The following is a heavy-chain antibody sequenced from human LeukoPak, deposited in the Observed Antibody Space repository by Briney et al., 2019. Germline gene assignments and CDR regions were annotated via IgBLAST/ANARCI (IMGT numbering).Heavy chain of an antibody. J-gene: IGHJ4*02. CDR2: IWYDENNK. Sequence: GGSLRLSCAASGFTFSNYGMHWVRQAPGKWLELVAVIWYDENNKDYADSVKGRYTISRDNSQNTLFLQMTSLRAEDTAVYYCAREHLGYSFADYWGQGTLVTVSS. CDR3: AREHLGYSFADY. CDR1: GFTFSNYG. V-gene: IGHV3-33*01. D-gene: IGHD5-18*01.